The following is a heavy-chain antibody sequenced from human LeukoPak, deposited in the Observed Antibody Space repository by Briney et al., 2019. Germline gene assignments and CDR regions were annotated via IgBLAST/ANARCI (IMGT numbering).Heavy chain of an antibody. V-gene: IGHV4-34*01. CDR2: INHSGST. D-gene: IGHD3-10*01. Sequence: SETLSLTCTVSGGSFSGYYWSWIRQPPGKGLEWIGEINHSGSTNYNPSLKSRVTISVDTSKNQFSLKLSSVTAADTAVYYCARGRPKYYYGSAPSNYFDYWGQGTLVTVSS. J-gene: IGHJ4*02. CDR3: ARGRPKYYYGSAPSNYFDY. CDR1: GGSFSGYY.